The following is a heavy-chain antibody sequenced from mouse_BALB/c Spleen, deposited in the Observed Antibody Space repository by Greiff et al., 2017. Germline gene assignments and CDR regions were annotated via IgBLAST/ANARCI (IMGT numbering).Heavy chain of an antibody. CDR2: IDPENGDT. CDR1: GFNIKDTY. Sequence: EVQLQQSGAELVKPGASVKLSCTASGFNIKDTYMHWVKQRPEQGLEWIGWIDPENGDTEYAPKFQGKATMTADTSSNTAYLQLSSLTSEDTAVYYCSAYDPYAMDYWGQGTSVTVSS. J-gene: IGHJ4*01. D-gene: IGHD2-3*01. CDR3: SAYDPYAMDY. V-gene: IGHV14-4*02.